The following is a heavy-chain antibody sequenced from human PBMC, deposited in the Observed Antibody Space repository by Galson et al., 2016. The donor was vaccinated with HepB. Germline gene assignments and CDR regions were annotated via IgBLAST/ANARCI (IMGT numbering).Heavy chain of an antibody. CDR2: NRNKANRFFT. CDR3: ARDCWTSSCPKDALDV. D-gene: IGHD2-2*01. CDR1: GFTFSDYF. Sequence: SLRLSCAGSGFTFSDYFMDWVRQAPGKGLEWVGRNRNKANRFFTEYAASVKGRFSISRDDSKSSLYLQMNSLKTEDTAVYYCARDCWTSSCPKDALDVWGQGTMVTVSS. V-gene: IGHV3-72*01. J-gene: IGHJ3*01.